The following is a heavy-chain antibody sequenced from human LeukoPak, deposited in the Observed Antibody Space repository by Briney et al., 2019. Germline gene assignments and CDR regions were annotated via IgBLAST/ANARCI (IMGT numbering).Heavy chain of an antibody. D-gene: IGHD6-6*01. Sequence: PGGSLRLSCAASGFTFSSYGMHWVRQAPGKGLEWVAFIRYDGSNKYYADSVKGRFTISRDNSKNTLYLQMNSLRAEDTAVYYCAKDLVRIAARPTYCDYWGQGTLVTVSS. V-gene: IGHV3-30*02. CDR2: IRYDGSNK. CDR1: GFTFSSYG. J-gene: IGHJ4*02. CDR3: AKDLVRIAARPTYCDY.